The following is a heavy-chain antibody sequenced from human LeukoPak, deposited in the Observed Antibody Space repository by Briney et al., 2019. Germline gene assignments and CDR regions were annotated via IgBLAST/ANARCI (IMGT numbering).Heavy chain of an antibody. Sequence: GGSLRLSCAASGFYFANYAMSWVRQAPGKGLEWVSATVGGGSPNTYHADSVKGRFTISRDNSKNTLYLQMNSLRAEDTAVYYCARGVRIAVAGYIDYWGQGTLVTVSS. V-gene: IGHV3-23*01. CDR3: ARGVRIAVAGYIDY. D-gene: IGHD6-19*01. CDR1: GFYFANYA. J-gene: IGHJ4*02. CDR2: TVGGGSPNT.